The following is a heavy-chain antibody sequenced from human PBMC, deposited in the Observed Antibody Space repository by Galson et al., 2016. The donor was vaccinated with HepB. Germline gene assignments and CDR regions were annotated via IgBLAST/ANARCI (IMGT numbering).Heavy chain of an antibody. CDR1: GFTFRNYH. CDR2: ISSGSAYK. CDR3: ARAGLTMVRGVMPGWFDP. Sequence: SLRLSCAASGFTFRNYHMNWVRQTPGKGLEWVSSISSGSAYKYYADSVKGRFSIFRDDAKTSLYLEMDSLRAEDTALYYCARAGLTMVRGVMPGWFDPWGQGTLVTVSS. D-gene: IGHD3-10*01. J-gene: IGHJ5*02. V-gene: IGHV3-21*01.